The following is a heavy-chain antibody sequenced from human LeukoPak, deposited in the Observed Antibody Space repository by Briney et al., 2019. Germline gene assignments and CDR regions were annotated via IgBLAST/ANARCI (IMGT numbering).Heavy chain of an antibody. Sequence: SVKVSCKASGYTFTSYGISWVRQAPGQGLEWMGWISAYNGNTNYAQKLQGRVTMTTDTSTSTAYMELRSLRSDDTAVYYCARDKSGSYYFNWFDPWGQGTLVTVSS. CDR1: GYTFTSYG. V-gene: IGHV1-18*01. J-gene: IGHJ5*02. CDR3: ARDKSGSYYFNWFDP. D-gene: IGHD1-26*01. CDR2: ISAYNGNT.